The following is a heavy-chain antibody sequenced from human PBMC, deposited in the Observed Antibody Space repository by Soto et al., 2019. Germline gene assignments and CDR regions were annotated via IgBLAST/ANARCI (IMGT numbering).Heavy chain of an antibody. CDR1: GGSISSGGYS. V-gene: IGHV4-30-2*01. CDR2: IYHSGST. CDR3: AAGGGLPRYY. J-gene: IGHJ4*02. Sequence: SETLSLTCAVSGGSISSGGYSWCWIRQPPGKGLEWIGYIYHSGSTYYNPSLKGRVTISVDRSKDQFSLKLSSVTAADTAVYYCAAGGGLPRYYWGQGTLVTVSS. D-gene: IGHD5-12*01.